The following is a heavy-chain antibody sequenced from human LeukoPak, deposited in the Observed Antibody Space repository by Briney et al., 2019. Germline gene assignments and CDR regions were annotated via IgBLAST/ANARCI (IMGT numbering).Heavy chain of an antibody. D-gene: IGHD6-19*01. CDR2: IKHDGSEK. J-gene: IGHJ4*02. CDR3: ASQNNGWFNY. CDR1: ALTFSSYW. Sequence: GGSLRLACAASALTFSSYWMSWVRQDAGKGLKWVANIKHDGSEKNYVDSVKGRFTISRDNAKNSLFLQMNSLRAEDTAVYYCASQNNGWFNYWGQGTLVTVSS. V-gene: IGHV3-7*05.